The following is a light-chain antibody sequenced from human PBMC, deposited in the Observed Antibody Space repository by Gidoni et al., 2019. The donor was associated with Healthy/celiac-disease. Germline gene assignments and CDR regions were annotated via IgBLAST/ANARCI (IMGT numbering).Light chain of an antibody. Sequence: IVMTQSPDSLSGSLDERATIHCKSSQSVLYISNNKNYLAWYQQKPEQPPKLLIYWATTRKSGVPDRFSGSGSGTDFTLTISSLQDEDVAVYYCQQYYSTPLAFGPGTKVDIK. CDR1: QSVLYISNNKNY. V-gene: IGKV4-1*01. CDR3: QQYYSTPLA. J-gene: IGKJ3*01. CDR2: WAT.